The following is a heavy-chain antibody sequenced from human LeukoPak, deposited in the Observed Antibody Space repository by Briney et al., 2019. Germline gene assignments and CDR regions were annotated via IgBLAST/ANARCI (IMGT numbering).Heavy chain of an antibody. V-gene: IGHV1-8*01. D-gene: IGHD5/OR15-5a*01. CDR1: GYTFTSYD. Sequence: ASVKVSCKASGYTFTSYDINWVRQATGQGLEWMGWMNPNSGNTGYAQKFQGRVTMTRNTSISTAYMELSSLRSEDTAVYYCASSTISRFDAFDIWGQGTMVTASS. J-gene: IGHJ3*02. CDR2: MNPNSGNT. CDR3: ASSTISRFDAFDI.